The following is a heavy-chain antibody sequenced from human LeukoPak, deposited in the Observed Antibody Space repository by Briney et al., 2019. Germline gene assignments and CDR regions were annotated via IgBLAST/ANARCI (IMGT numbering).Heavy chain of an antibody. Sequence: ASVKVSCKASGYIFTTYGISWVRRAPGQGLEWMGWINPHNGNTNYAQNLQGRVTMTTDTSTSTAYMELRSLRSDDTAVYYCARGVRSGSDYWGQGTLVTVSS. J-gene: IGHJ4*02. D-gene: IGHD6-19*01. CDR1: GYIFTTYG. CDR2: INPHNGNT. V-gene: IGHV1-18*01. CDR3: ARGVRSGSDY.